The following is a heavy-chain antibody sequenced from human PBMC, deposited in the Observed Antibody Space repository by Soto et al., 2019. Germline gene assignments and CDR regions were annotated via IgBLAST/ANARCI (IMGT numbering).Heavy chain of an antibody. D-gene: IGHD5-18*01. Sequence: GGSLRLSCGGSGFTFANFGMGWVRQAPGKGLYWVSGIRSSGRRTYYADSVKGRFTISRDNAKNTLYLQMNSLRAEDTAVFYCGRGGSDSPMAPGYWGQGTLVTVSS. CDR3: GRGGSDSPMAPGY. J-gene: IGHJ4*02. CDR1: GFTFANFG. CDR2: IRSSGRRT. V-gene: IGHV3-21*01.